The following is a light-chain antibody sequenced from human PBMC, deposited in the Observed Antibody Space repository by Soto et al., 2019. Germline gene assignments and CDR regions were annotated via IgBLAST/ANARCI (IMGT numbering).Light chain of an antibody. Sequence: QSALTQPASVSGSPGQSITISCTGTSSDIGLYNYVSWYQQHPGKAPKLIIYEVTNRPSGVSNRSSGSKSDNKASLTISGLQAEDEADYYCSSYTSGTTDYVFGAGTKVTVL. V-gene: IGLV2-14*01. CDR3: SSYTSGTTDYV. CDR2: EVT. CDR1: SSDIGLYNY. J-gene: IGLJ1*01.